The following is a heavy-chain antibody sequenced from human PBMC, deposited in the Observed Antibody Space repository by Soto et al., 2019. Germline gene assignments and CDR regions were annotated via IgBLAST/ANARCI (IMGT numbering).Heavy chain of an antibody. CDR3: ARLNLYGSGSYLIPYGMDV. Sequence: QVQLVQSGAEVKKPGSSVKVSCKASGGTFSSYAISWVRQAPGQGLEWMGGIIPIFGTANYAQKFQGRVTITEDKSTSTAYMELSSLRSEDTAVYYCARLNLYGSGSYLIPYGMDVWGQGTTVTVSS. V-gene: IGHV1-69*06. J-gene: IGHJ6*02. CDR2: IIPIFGTA. CDR1: GGTFSSYA. D-gene: IGHD3-10*01.